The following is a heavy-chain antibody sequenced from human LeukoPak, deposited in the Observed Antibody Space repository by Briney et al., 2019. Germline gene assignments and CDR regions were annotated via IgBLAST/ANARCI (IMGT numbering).Heavy chain of an antibody. Sequence: PGGSLRLSCAASGFTFSSYWMSWVRQAPGKGLEWVANIKQDGSEKYYVDSVKGRFTISRDNAKNSLYLQMNSLRAEDTAVYYCARDISSSSFSGDFDYWGQGTLVTVSS. CDR2: IKQDGSEK. J-gene: IGHJ4*02. V-gene: IGHV3-7*01. D-gene: IGHD6-6*01. CDR3: ARDISSSSFSGDFDY. CDR1: GFTFSSYW.